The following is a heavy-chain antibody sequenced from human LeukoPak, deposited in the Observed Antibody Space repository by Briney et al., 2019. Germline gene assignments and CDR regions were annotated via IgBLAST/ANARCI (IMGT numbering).Heavy chain of an antibody. V-gene: IGHV3-15*01. J-gene: IGHJ6*03. Sequence: KSKTDAGTTDYAAPVKGRFTISRDDSKNTLYLQMNSLKTEDTAVYYCTTGEGSSWPPDIIPYYYYSSMDVWGKGTTVTVSS. CDR3: TTGEGSSWPPDIIPYYYYSSMDV. D-gene: IGHD3-3*01. CDR2: KSKTDAGTT.